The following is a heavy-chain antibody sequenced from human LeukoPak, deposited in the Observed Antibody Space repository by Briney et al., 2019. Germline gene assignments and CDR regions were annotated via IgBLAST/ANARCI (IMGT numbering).Heavy chain of an antibody. Sequence: GGSLRLPCAASGFTFSSYSMNWVRQAPGKGLEWVSSISSSSSYIYYADSVKGRFTISRDNAKNSLYLQMNSLRAEDTAVYYCARDGYYDGSGYCYWGQGTLVTVSS. J-gene: IGHJ4*02. CDR3: ARDGYYDGSGYCY. CDR2: ISSSSSYI. V-gene: IGHV3-21*01. D-gene: IGHD3-22*01. CDR1: GFTFSSYS.